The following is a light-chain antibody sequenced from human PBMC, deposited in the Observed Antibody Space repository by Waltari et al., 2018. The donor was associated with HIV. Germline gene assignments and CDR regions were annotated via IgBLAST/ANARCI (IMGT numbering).Light chain of an antibody. CDR1: RDVSTY. J-gene: IGKJ2*01. V-gene: IGKV1D-8*01. CDR2: GAS. CDR3: QQYSVFPFT. Sequence: ISLTQSPSFSASVGDRVTINCQSSRDVSTYMAWYQQKSGAAPKLLVYGASFLEDGVPSRFSGSGSETDCALTIGCLQSEDFATYFCQQYSVFPFTFGQGTEVQIK.